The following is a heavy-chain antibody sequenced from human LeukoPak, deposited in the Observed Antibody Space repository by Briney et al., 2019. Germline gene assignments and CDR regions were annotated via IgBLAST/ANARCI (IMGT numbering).Heavy chain of an antibody. CDR3: ARAVAGTHWIDP. V-gene: IGHV3-13*01. CDR1: GFTFSIYD. Sequence: GGSLRLSCAASGFTFSIYDMHWVRQVTGKGLEWVSGIDTAGGTYYPDSVKGRFTMSRENAKNSLHLQMNSLRAGDTAVYYCARAVAGTHWIDPWGQGTLVTVSS. J-gene: IGHJ5*02. D-gene: IGHD6-19*01. CDR2: IDTAGGT.